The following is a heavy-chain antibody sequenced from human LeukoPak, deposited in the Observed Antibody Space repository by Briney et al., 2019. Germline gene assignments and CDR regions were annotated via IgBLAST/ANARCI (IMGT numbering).Heavy chain of an antibody. D-gene: IGHD2-2*01. J-gene: IGHJ6*03. CDR3: ASCAGTSCYYYYYMDV. CDR2: IYYSGST. V-gene: IGHV4-59*01. CDR1: GGSISSCY. Sequence: PSETLSLTCTVSGGSISSCYWSWIRQPPGKGLEWIGYIYYSGSTNYNPSLKSRVTISVDTSKNQFSLKLSSVTAADTAVYYCASCAGTSCYYYYYMDVWGKGTTVTVSS.